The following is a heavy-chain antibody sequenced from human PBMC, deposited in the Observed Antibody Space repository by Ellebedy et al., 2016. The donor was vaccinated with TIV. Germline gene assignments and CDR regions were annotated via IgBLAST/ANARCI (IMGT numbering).Heavy chain of an antibody. V-gene: IGHV3-23*01. CDR1: GFTFSSYA. J-gene: IGHJ6*02. CDR3: AKARGSSVIDYNYFGMDV. Sequence: GGSLRLXCAGSGFTFSSYAMTWVRQAPGKGLEWVSGIGDSANNTYYTDSVKGRFTISRDNSKNTLSLQMSSLRAEDTAVYYCAKARGSSVIDYNYFGMDVWGHGTTVTVSS. D-gene: IGHD2-21*01. CDR2: IGDSANNT.